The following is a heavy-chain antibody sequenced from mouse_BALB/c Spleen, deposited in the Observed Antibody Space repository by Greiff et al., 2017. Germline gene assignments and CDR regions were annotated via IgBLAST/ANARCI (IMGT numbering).Heavy chain of an antibody. J-gene: IGHJ3*01. V-gene: IGHV1-54*01. CDR3: AREGYGNYVLAY. D-gene: IGHD2-1*01. Sequence: VQLQQSGAELVRPGTSVKVSCKASGYAFTNYLIEWVKQRPGQGLEWIGVINPGSGGTNYNEKFKGKATLTADKSSSTAYMQLSSLTSDDSAVYFCAREGYGNYVLAYWGQGTLVTVSA. CDR2: INPGSGGT. CDR1: GYAFTNYL.